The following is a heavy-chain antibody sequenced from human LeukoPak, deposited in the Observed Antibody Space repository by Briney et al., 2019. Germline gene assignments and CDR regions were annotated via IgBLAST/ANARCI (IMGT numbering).Heavy chain of an antibody. D-gene: IGHD6-6*01. Sequence: GGSLRLSCAASGFTFSSYSMNWVRQAPGKGLEWVSAISGSGGSTYYADSVKGRFTISRDNSKNTLYLQMNSLRAEDTAVYYCAKGKGNVAARRGPFDYWGQGTLVTVSS. J-gene: IGHJ4*02. CDR1: GFTFSSYS. CDR3: AKGKGNVAARRGPFDY. V-gene: IGHV3-23*01. CDR2: ISGSGGST.